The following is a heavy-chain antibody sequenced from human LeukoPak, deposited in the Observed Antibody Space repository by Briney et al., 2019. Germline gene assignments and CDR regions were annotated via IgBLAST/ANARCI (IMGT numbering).Heavy chain of an antibody. CDR2: IYYSGST. CDR1: GGSISSGGYY. D-gene: IGHD3-16*02. J-gene: IGHJ4*01. V-gene: IGHV4-31*03. CDR3: ARVRVITFGGVIVKTFDY. Sequence: SSETLSLTCTVSGGSISSGGYYWSWSRQHPGKGLEWIGYIYYSGSTYYNPSLKSRVTIAVDTSKNQFSLKLSSVTAADTTVYYCARVRVITFGGVIVKTFDYXXXGTLVTLPS.